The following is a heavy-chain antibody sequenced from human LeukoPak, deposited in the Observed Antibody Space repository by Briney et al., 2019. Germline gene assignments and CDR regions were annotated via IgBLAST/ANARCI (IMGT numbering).Heavy chain of an antibody. Sequence: SGPTLVKPTQTLTLTCTFSGFSLSTSGVGVGWIRQPPGKALEWLALIYWDDDKRYSPSLKSRLTITKDTSKNQVVLTMTNMDPVDTATYSCAHLDFEYDFWSGYYEVNYFDYWGQGTLVTVSS. V-gene: IGHV2-5*02. D-gene: IGHD3-3*01. CDR3: AHLDFEYDFWSGYYEVNYFDY. CDR2: IYWDDDK. CDR1: GFSLSTSGVG. J-gene: IGHJ4*02.